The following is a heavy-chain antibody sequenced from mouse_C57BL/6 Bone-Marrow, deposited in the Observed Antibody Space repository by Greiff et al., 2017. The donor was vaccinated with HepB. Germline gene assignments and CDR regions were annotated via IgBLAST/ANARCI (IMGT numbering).Heavy chain of an antibody. D-gene: IGHD2-4*01. V-gene: IGHV1-12*01. CDR3: ARPNYDYDVLFAY. CDR2: IYPGNGDN. Sequence: SGAELVRPGASVKMSCKASGYTFTSYNMHWVKQTPRQGLEWIGAIYPGNGDNSYNQKFKGKATLTVDKSSSTAYMQLSSLTSEDSAVYFCARPNYDYDVLFAYWGQGTLVTVSA. CDR1: GYTFTSYN. J-gene: IGHJ3*01.